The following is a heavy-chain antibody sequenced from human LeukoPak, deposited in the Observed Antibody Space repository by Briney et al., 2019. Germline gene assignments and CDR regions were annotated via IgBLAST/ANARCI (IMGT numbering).Heavy chain of an antibody. Sequence: SETLSLTCTVSGGSMSSYYWSWIRQPPGKGLEWIGYIYYSGSTKYNPSLKSRVTISVDTSKNQFSLKLSSVTSADTAVYYCARGARAGYNLEPFDYWGQGTLVTVSS. V-gene: IGHV4-59*08. J-gene: IGHJ4*02. D-gene: IGHD5-24*01. CDR3: ARGARAGYNLEPFDY. CDR1: GGSMSSYY. CDR2: IYYSGST.